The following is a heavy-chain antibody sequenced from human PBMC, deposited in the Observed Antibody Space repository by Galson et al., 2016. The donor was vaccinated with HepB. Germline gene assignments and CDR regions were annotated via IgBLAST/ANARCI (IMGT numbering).Heavy chain of an antibody. CDR2: IKQDGSEK. J-gene: IGHJ6*03. CDR3: ARDPSGWHYFFYYYMDV. V-gene: IGHV3-7*03. Sequence: SLRLSCAASGFTFSSYWMSWVRQAPGKGLEWVANIKQDGSEKYYVDSVKGRFTISRDNAKNSLYLQMNSLRAEDTAVYYCARDPSGWHYFFYYYMDVWGEGTTVTVAS. CDR1: GFTFSSYW. D-gene: IGHD6-25*01.